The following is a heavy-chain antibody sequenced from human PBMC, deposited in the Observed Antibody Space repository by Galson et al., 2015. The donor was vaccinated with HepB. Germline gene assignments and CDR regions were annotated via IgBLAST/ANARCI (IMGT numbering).Heavy chain of an antibody. V-gene: IGHV3-9*01. CDR1: GFTFDDYA. CDR2: ISWNSGSI. CDR3: AKELGYCSGGSCPNDAFDI. J-gene: IGHJ3*02. Sequence: SLRLSCAASGFTFDDYAMHWVRQAPGKGLEWVSGISWNSGSIGYADSVKGRFTISRDNAKNSLYLQMNSLRAEDTALYYCAKELGYCSGGSCPNDAFDIWGQGTMVTVSS. D-gene: IGHD2-15*01.